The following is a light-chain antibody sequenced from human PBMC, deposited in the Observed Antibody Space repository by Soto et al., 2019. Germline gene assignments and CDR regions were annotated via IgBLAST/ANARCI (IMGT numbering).Light chain of an antibody. CDR2: GAS. CDR3: QQYYDWPPT. V-gene: IGKV3-15*01. CDR1: QSVSGSY. J-gene: IGKJ4*01. Sequence: EIVMTQSPATLSVSPGERATLSCRASQSVSGSYLAWYQHKPGQAPRLLISGASTRATGIPARFSGSGSGTEVPLAIDTLQSEDFAVYFCQQYYDWPPTFGGGTKLEIK.